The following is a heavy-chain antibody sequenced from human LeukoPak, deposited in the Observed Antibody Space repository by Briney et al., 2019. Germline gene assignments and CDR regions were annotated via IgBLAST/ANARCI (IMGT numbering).Heavy chain of an antibody. D-gene: IGHD3-10*01. CDR1: GYTFTSYG. CDR2: ISAYNGNT. V-gene: IGHV1-18*01. Sequence: GASVKVSCKASGYTFTSYGISWVRQAPGQGLEWMGWISAYNGNTNYAQKFQGRVTMTTETSTSTAYMELRSLRSDDTAVYYCARDKILWFRELLGYWGQGTLVTVSS. CDR3: ARDKILWFRELLGY. J-gene: IGHJ4*02.